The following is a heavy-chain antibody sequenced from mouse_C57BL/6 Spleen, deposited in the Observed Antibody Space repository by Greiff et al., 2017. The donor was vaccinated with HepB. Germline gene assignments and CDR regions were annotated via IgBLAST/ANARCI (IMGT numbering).Heavy chain of an antibody. V-gene: IGHV1-69*01. Sequence: QVQLQQPGAELVMPGASVKLSCKASGYTFTSYWMHWVKQRPGQGLEWIGEIDPSDSYTNYNQKFKGKSTLTVDKSSSTAYMQLSSLTSEHSAVYYCARGGNYYAMDYWGQGTSVTVSS. CDR3: ARGGNYYAMDY. CDR1: GYTFTSYW. D-gene: IGHD2-1*01. J-gene: IGHJ4*01. CDR2: IDPSDSYT.